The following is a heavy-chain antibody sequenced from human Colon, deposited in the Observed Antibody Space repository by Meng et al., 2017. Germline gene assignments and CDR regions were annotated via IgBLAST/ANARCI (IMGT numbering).Heavy chain of an antibody. J-gene: IGHJ5*02. CDR3: ARAEQWLAQNH. CDR1: GFTFSSYW. Sequence: GESLKISCAASGFTFSSYWMSWVRQAPGKGLEWVANIKEDGSEKYYVDSVKGRFTISGDNAKNSLYLQMNSLRAEDTAVYYCARAEQWLAQNHWGQGTLVTVSS. CDR2: IKEDGSEK. V-gene: IGHV3-7*04. D-gene: IGHD6-19*01.